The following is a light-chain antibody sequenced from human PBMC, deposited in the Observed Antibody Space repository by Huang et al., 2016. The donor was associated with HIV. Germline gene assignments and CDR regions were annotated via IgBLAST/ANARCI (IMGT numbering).Light chain of an antibody. Sequence: EVLLTQSPGTLSSSPGERVFVSCRASLSLSHSFIAWYQQRPGQAPRLLIYAASTRASGIPDRFSGSGSGTDFTLTINRLEPSDFAVYYCHQYGTSPYTFGQGTNLDVK. J-gene: IGKJ2*01. CDR3: HQYGTSPYT. V-gene: IGKV3-20*01. CDR1: LSLSHSF. CDR2: AAS.